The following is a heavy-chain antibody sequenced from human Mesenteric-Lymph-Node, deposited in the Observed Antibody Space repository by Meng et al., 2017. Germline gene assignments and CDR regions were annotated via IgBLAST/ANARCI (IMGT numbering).Heavy chain of an antibody. V-gene: IGHV2-5*01. CDR3: AHNPGYHALDY. CDR2: IYWNDDK. J-gene: IGHJ4*02. CDR1: GGSISSYYW. Sequence: TLSLTCTVSGGSISSYYWSWIRQPPGKALEWLALIYWNDDKRYSPSLKSRLTITKDTSKNQVVLTMTNMDPVDTATYYCAHNPGYHALDYWGQGTLVTVSS. D-gene: IGHD2-15*01.